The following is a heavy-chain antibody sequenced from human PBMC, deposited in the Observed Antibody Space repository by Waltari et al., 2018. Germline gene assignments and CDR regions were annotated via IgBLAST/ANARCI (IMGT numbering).Heavy chain of an antibody. D-gene: IGHD4-17*01. Sequence: QVQLVESGGGVVQPGRSLRLSCAASGFTFSSYGMHWVRQAPGKGLEWVAVICYDGSNKYYADSVKGRFTISRDNSKNTLYLQMNSLRAEDTAVYYCAKVQDYGGNRREAFDIWGQGTMVTVSS. CDR1: GFTFSSYG. J-gene: IGHJ3*02. V-gene: IGHV3-33*06. CDR3: AKVQDYGGNRREAFDI. CDR2: ICYDGSNK.